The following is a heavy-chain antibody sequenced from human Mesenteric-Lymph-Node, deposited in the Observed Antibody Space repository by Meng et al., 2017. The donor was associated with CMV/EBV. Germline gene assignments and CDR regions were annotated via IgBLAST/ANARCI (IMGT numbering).Heavy chain of an antibody. CDR3: AKATLSSSWFDY. D-gene: IGHD6-13*01. CDR1: GFTFSSYD. V-gene: IGHV3-23*01. Sequence: SCAASGFTFSSYDMSWVRQAPGNGLEWVSYISGSGGSTYYADSVKGRFTISRDNSKNTLYLQMNSLRGEDTAVYFCAKATLSSSWFDYWGQGSPVTSPQ. CDR2: ISGSGGST. J-gene: IGHJ4*02.